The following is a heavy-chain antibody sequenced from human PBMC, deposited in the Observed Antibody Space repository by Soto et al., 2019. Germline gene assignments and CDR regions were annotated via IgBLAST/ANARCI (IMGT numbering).Heavy chain of an antibody. Sequence: PSETLSLTCAVYGGSFSGYYWSWIRQPPGRGLEWIGEINHRGRTNYNPSLKSRVTISIDVSKKQFSLKESSVTAADTALYYCARIGSSASCSPSYGMDVWGQGTTVTVSS. V-gene: IGHV4-34*01. CDR1: GGSFSGYY. CDR2: INHRGRT. D-gene: IGHD2-2*01. CDR3: ARIGSSASCSPSYGMDV. J-gene: IGHJ6*02.